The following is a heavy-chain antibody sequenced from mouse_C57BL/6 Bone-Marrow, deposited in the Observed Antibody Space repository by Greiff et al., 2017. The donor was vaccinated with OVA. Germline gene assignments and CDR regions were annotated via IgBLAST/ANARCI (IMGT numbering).Heavy chain of an antibody. V-gene: IGHV1-63*01. CDR1: GYTFTNYW. CDR3: ARKDLGYAMDY. J-gene: IGHJ4*01. Sequence: QVQLQQSGAELVRPWTSVKMSCKASGYTFTNYWLGWAKQRPGHGLEWIGDIYPGGGYTNYNEKFKGKATLTADKSSSTAYMQFSSLTSEDSAIYYCARKDLGYAMDYWGQGTSVTVSS. CDR2: IYPGGGYT.